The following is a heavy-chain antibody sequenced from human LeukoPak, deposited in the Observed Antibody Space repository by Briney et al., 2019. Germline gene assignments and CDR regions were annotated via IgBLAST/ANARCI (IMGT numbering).Heavy chain of an antibody. Sequence: GGSLRLSCAASGFPFSTYSMNWVRQAPGKGLEWVSYISSSSSTIYYADSVKGRFTISRDNAKNSLYLEMNSLSAEDTAVYYCARGSRVAGTSPLDYWGQGTLVTVSS. CDR1: GFPFSTYS. D-gene: IGHD6-19*01. V-gene: IGHV3-48*04. J-gene: IGHJ4*02. CDR2: ISSSSSTI. CDR3: ARGSRVAGTSPLDY.